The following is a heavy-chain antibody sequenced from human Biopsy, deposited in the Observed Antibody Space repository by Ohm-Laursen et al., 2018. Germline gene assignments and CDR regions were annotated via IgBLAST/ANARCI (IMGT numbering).Heavy chain of an antibody. V-gene: IGHV1-46*01. D-gene: IGHD6-19*01. Sequence: SSVKVSCKASGYTFTSYYMHWVRQAPGQGLEWMGMINPSGSTTSYPQIFQGRVTMTRDTSKSTVYMELSSLRSADTAVYFCARNTGWYGDLYYFDYWGQGTLVTVSS. CDR1: GYTFTSYY. CDR3: ARNTGWYGDLYYFDY. J-gene: IGHJ4*02. CDR2: INPSGSTT.